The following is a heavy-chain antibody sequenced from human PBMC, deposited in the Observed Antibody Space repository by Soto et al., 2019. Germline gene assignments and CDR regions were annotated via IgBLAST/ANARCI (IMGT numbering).Heavy chain of an antibody. J-gene: IGHJ4*02. CDR2: ISWNSDSI. CDR3: AKDMRSQRLYGEGAFDY. Sequence: EVQLVESGGGLVQPGRSLRLSCAASGFTFDDYAMHWVRQAPGKGLEWVSGISWNSDSIHSADSVKGRFTISRDNAKNSLYLQMNSLRPEDTALYYCAKDMRSQRLYGEGAFDYWGQGTLVTVSS. V-gene: IGHV3-9*01. CDR1: GFTFDDYA. D-gene: IGHD2-2*02.